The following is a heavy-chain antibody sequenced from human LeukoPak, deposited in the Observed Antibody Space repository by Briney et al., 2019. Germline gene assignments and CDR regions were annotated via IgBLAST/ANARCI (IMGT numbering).Heavy chain of an antibody. CDR3: ARGAAVAGRPPGGRFDP. Sequence: GASVKVSCKASGYTFTGYYMHWVRQAPGQGLEWMGWINPNSGGTNYAQKFQGRVTMTRDTSISTAYMELSRLRSDDTAVYYCARGAAVAGRPPGGRFDPWGQGTLVIVSS. D-gene: IGHD6-19*01. CDR2: INPNSGGT. V-gene: IGHV1-2*02. CDR1: GYTFTGYY. J-gene: IGHJ5*02.